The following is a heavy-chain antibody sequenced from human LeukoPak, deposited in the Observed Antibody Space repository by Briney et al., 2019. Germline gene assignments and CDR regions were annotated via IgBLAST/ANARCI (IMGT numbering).Heavy chain of an antibody. V-gene: IGHV3-7*01. CDR2: IKLDGSEK. D-gene: IGHD1-26*01. CDR3: ARAFSGTYVVDAFDI. J-gene: IGHJ3*02. Sequence: GGSLRLSCAASGFTFNSYGMRWVRQAPGKGLEWVANIKLDGSEKYYVDSVKGRFTISRDNAKNSLYLQMNTLRAEDTAVYYCARAFSGTYVVDAFDIWGQGTMVTVSS. CDR1: GFTFNSYG.